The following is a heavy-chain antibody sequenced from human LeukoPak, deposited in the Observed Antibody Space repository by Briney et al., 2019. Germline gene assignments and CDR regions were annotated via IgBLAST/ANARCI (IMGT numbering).Heavy chain of an antibody. J-gene: IGHJ4*02. CDR1: GYTFTNFG. CDR2: INPNSGGT. CDR3: ARDGRIGGDY. D-gene: IGHD3-10*01. V-gene: IGHV1-2*02. Sequence: ASVKVSCKASGYTFTNFGISWVRQAPGQGLEWMGWINPNSGGTNYAQKFQGRVTMTRDTSISTAYMELSRLRSDDTAAYYCARDGRIGGDYWGQGTLVTVSS.